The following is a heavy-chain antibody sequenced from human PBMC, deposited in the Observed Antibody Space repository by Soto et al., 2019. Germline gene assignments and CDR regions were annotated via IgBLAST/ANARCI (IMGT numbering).Heavy chain of an antibody. Sequence: GGSLRLSCAASGFTFNNYAMSWVRQAPGKGLEWVSGISSRGSSTYYADSVKGRFTISRDNSKNTLSLQMNSLRAEDTALYYCAKDHNGDYVGGFEMWGQGTKVTVSS. J-gene: IGHJ3*02. D-gene: IGHD4-17*01. CDR2: ISSRGSST. CDR1: GFTFNNYA. V-gene: IGHV3-23*01. CDR3: AKDHNGDYVGGFEM.